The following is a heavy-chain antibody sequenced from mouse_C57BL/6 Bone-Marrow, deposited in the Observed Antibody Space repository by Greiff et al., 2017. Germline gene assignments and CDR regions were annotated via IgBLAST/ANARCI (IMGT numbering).Heavy chain of an antibody. J-gene: IGHJ4*01. CDR2: IWRGGST. CDR1: GFSLTSYG. CDR3: ALLSYYYAMDY. Sequence: VKVVESGPGLVQPSQSLSITCTVSGFSLTSYGVHWVRQSPGKGLEWLGVIWRGGSTDYNAAFMSRLSITKDNSKSQVFFKMNSLQADDTAIYYCALLSYYYAMDYWGQGTSVTVSS. V-gene: IGHV2-5*01. D-gene: IGHD6-1*01.